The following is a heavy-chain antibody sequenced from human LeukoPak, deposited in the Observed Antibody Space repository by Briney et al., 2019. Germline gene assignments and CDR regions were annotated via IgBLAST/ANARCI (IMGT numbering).Heavy chain of an antibody. CDR3: ARAQYYDSTTAGGMDV. CDR1: GFTFSSYW. D-gene: IGHD3-22*01. V-gene: IGHV3-74*01. CDR2: INSDGSST. Sequence: PGGSLRLSCAASGFTFSSYWMHWVRQAPGKGLVWVSRINSDGSSTNYADSVKGRFTSSRDNAKNTLSLQMNSLRAEDTAVYYCARAQYYDSTTAGGMDVWGQGTTVTVSS. J-gene: IGHJ6*02.